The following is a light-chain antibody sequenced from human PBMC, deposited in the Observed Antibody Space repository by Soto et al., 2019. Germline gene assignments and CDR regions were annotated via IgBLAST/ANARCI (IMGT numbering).Light chain of an antibody. CDR1: QSVSRN. CDR3: QQYNGWPYT. CDR2: GAS. Sequence: EIVMTQSPATLSVSQGERATLSCRASQSVSRNLAWYRQKPGQAPRLLIYGASTRATATPARYSGSGSETEFTLTISSLQSEDFAVYYSQQYNGWPYTFGQGTKVDIK. J-gene: IGKJ2*01. V-gene: IGKV3-15*01.